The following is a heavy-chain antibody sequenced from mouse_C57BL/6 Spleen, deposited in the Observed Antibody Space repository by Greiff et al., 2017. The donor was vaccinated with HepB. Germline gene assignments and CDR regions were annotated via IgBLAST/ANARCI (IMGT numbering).Heavy chain of an antibody. J-gene: IGHJ3*01. CDR2: IDPETGGT. V-gene: IGHV1-15*01. CDR1: GYTFTDYE. Sequence: VQLQQSGAELVRPGASVTLSCKASGYTFTDYEMHWVKQTPVHGLEWIGAIDPETGGTAYNQKFKGKAILTADKSSSTAYMELRILTSEDSAVYYCTTYYYGSSRFAYWGQGTLVTVSA. CDR3: TTYYYGSSRFAY. D-gene: IGHD1-1*01.